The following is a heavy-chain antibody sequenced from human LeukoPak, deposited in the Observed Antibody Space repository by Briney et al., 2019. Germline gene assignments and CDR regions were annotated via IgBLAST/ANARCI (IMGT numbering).Heavy chain of an antibody. J-gene: IGHJ4*02. CDR1: GFTFSSYA. Sequence: GGSLRLSCAASGFTFSSYALSWVRQAPGKGLEWVSGISENGGTTFYADSVKGRFTITRDNSKNTLYVQMNSLRGEDTAVYYWAKDYGPKQLVFFDSWGQGTLVTVSS. D-gene: IGHD6-13*01. V-gene: IGHV3-23*01. CDR3: AKDYGPKQLVFFDS. CDR2: ISENGGTT.